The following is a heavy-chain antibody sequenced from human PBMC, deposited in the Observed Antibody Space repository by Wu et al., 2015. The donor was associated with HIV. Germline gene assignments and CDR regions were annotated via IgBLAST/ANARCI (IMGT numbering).Heavy chain of an antibody. CDR3: ARDATPITTEFDY. V-gene: IGHV1-2*02. CDR2: INPSGGST. Sequence: QVQLVQSGPEVKKPGASVRVSCGTSGYTFANFYIHWLRQAPGHGLEWMAWINPSGGSTIYSENFEGRVTVTRDTSMKTVYMELDSLRSGDTAVYYCARDATPITTEFDYWGQGTLITVSS. J-gene: IGHJ4*02. CDR1: GYTFANFY. D-gene: IGHD4-11*01.